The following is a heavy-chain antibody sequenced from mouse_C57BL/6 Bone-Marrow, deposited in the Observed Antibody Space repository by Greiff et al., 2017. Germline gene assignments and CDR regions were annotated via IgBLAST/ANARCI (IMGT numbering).Heavy chain of an antibody. Sequence: VQLQQSGAELVKPGASVKMSCKASGYTFTSYWITWVKQRPGQGLEWIGDIYPGSGSTNYNEKFKSKATLTVDTSSSTAYMQLSSLTSDDSAVYYCARGLVYAVDYWGQGTTLTVSS. CDR2: IYPGSGST. J-gene: IGHJ2*01. CDR3: ARGLVYAVDY. CDR1: GYTFTSYW. D-gene: IGHD2-3*01. V-gene: IGHV1-55*01.